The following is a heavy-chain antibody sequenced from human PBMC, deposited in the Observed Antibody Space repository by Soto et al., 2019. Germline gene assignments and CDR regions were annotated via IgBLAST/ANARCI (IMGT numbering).Heavy chain of an antibody. D-gene: IGHD1-26*01. J-gene: IGHJ4*02. Sequence: SETLSLTCTVSGGSIISDYWSWIRQPPGKGLEWIGYISYSGSTNYNPSLKSLVTIPVDTSKNQFSLKLFSVTAADTAVYYCARVLSGSSLFDYWGQGTLVTVSS. CDR1: GGSIISDY. CDR2: ISYSGST. V-gene: IGHV4-59*01. CDR3: ARVLSGSSLFDY.